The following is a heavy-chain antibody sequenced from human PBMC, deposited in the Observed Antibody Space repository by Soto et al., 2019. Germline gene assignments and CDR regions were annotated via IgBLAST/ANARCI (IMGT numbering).Heavy chain of an antibody. D-gene: IGHD2-15*01. CDR1: RYSFTSYW. J-gene: IGHJ6*02. CDR2: IYPDDFDT. V-gene: IGHV5-51*01. CDR3: ARYFAGGTRDYGVDV. Sequence: PGESLKISCKASRYSFTSYWIGWVRQMPGKGLEWMGIIYPDDFDTKYSPSFQGQVTISADKTISTAYLQWSSLKASGTAMYYCARYFAGGTRDYGVDVWGQGTTVTVSS.